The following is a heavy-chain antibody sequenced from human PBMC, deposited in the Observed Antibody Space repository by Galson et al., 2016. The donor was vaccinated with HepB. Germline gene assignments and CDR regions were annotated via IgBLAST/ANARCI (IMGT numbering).Heavy chain of an antibody. CDR1: GGSIISSDYY. CDR2: IYYSGGT. D-gene: IGHD5-18*01. Sequence: SETLSLTCTVSGGSIISSDYYWGWVRQPPGKGLEWIGSIYYSGGTYNNPSLRSRVTLSVDTSREQFSLRLTSVTAADRGPYYCARHARYSYGYRWFDSWGQGTLVIVSS. CDR3: ARHARYSYGYRWFDS. J-gene: IGHJ5*01. V-gene: IGHV4-39*01.